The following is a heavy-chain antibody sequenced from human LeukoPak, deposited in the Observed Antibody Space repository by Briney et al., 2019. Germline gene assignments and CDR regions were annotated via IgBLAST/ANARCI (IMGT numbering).Heavy chain of an antibody. Sequence: SETLSLTCTVSGGSIRSYYWNWIRQPPGKGLEWIGYVYYSGSTNYSPSLKSRVTISVDTSKNQFSLKLSSVTAADTAVYYCARAPTYYYDSSGYPVYYFDFWGQGTLVTVSS. CDR1: GGSIRSYY. J-gene: IGHJ4*02. CDR2: VYYSGST. CDR3: ARAPTYYYDSSGYPVYYFDF. D-gene: IGHD3-22*01. V-gene: IGHV4-59*01.